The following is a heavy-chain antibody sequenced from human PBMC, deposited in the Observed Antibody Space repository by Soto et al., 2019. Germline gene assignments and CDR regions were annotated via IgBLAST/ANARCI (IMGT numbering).Heavy chain of an antibody. Sequence: EVQLVESGGDLVQPGGSLRLSCAASGFIFSNYWMHWVRQAPGKGLVWVSHINRDGSGITYADSVEGRFTISRDNAKNTLYLQMDSLRAEDTAVYYCARDYNPPSWYFDLWGRGTLVTVSP. D-gene: IGHD1-20*01. CDR1: GFIFSNYW. CDR2: INRDGSGI. J-gene: IGHJ2*01. CDR3: ARDYNPPSWYFDL. V-gene: IGHV3-74*03.